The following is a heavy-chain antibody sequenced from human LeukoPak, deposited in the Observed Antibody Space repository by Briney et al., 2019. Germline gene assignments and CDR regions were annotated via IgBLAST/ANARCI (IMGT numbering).Heavy chain of an antibody. Sequence: ASLKVSCKASGGTFSSYAISWVRQAPGQGLEWMGGIIPIFGTANYAQKFQGRVTITADESTSTAYMELSSLRFEDTAVYYCARDQIDDYGGKDYYYYGMDVWGQGTTVTVSS. CDR2: IIPIFGTA. V-gene: IGHV1-69*13. D-gene: IGHD4-23*01. CDR3: ARDQIDDYGGKDYYYYGMDV. J-gene: IGHJ6*02. CDR1: GGTFSSYA.